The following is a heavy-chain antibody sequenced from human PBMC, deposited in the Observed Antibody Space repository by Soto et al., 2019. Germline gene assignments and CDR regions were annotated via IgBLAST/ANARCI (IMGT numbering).Heavy chain of an antibody. D-gene: IGHD6-19*01. CDR2: ISSAGRT. Sequence: EVQLLESGGGLVQPGGSLRLSCVASGFTFSNYAMSWVRQAPGKGLEWVSAISSAGRTYYADSVKGRFTISRDNSKNTLNLQMNSLRAEDTAVHYCAKAESSYASGWYAYWGQGTLVTVSS. CDR3: AKAESSYASGWYAY. V-gene: IGHV3-23*01. CDR1: GFTFSNYA. J-gene: IGHJ4*02.